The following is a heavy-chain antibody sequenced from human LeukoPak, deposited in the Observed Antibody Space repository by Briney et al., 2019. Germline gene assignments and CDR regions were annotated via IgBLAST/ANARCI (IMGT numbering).Heavy chain of an antibody. V-gene: IGHV1-69*04. CDR2: IIPILGIA. D-gene: IGHD5-18*01. CDR3: APDVDTAMVRRPHFDY. J-gene: IGHJ4*02. Sequence: SVKVSCKASGGTFSSYAISWVRQAPGQGLEWMGRIIPILGIANYAQKFQGRVTITADKSTSTAYMELSSLRSEDTAVYYCAPDVDTAMVRRPHFDYWGQGTLVTVSS. CDR1: GGTFSSYA.